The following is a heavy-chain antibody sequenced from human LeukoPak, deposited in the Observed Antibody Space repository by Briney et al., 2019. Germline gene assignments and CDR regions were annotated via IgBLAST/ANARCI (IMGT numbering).Heavy chain of an antibody. CDR3: ARDQTPMAPKDGFDI. CDR2: ITSSSIYK. CDR1: GFTFSRYN. Sequence: GGSLRLSCAASGFTFSRYNMNWVRQAPGKGLEWVSSITSSSIYKYYADSMKGRFTISRDNAKNSLYLQMNSLRAEDTAVYFCARDQTPMAPKDGFDIWGQGTLVTVSS. V-gene: IGHV3-21*01. J-gene: IGHJ3*02. D-gene: IGHD5-18*01.